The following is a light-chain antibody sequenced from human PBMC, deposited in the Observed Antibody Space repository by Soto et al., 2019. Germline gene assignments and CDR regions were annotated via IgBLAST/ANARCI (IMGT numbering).Light chain of an antibody. Sequence: VLTQPPSASGTPGQRVTISCSGSSSNIGSNYVYWYQQLPGTAPKLLIYRNNQRPSGVPDRFSGSKSGTSASLAISGLRSEDEADYYCAAWDDSLRGGVFGGGTKLTVL. CDR2: RNN. V-gene: IGLV1-47*01. CDR1: SSNIGSNY. CDR3: AAWDDSLRGGV. J-gene: IGLJ2*01.